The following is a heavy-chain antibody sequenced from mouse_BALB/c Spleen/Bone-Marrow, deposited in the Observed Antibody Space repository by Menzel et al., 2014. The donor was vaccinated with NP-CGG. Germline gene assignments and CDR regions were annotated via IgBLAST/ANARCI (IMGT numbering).Heavy chain of an antibody. CDR1: GFSLTGFG. CDR2: MWADGST. V-gene: IGHV2-6-7*01. Sequence: VKLMESGPGLVAPSQSLSITCTVSGFSLTGFGVNWVRQPPGKGLEWLGMMWADGSTDYNSALRSRLSISKANSKSQVFFKMNSLQTDDTASYYCARADGSGYAMDYWGQGTSVTVSS. J-gene: IGHJ4*01. CDR3: ARADGSGYAMDY. D-gene: IGHD2-3*01.